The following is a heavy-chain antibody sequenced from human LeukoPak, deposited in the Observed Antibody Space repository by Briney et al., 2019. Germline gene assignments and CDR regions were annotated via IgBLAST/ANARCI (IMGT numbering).Heavy chain of an antibody. CDR3: AKTPGEFGLIIDY. J-gene: IGHJ4*02. Sequence: GGSLRLSCAASGFRFSIYAMTWVRQAPGKGLEWVSSMTSPGNYILYTDSVKGRFTISRDNFRNTLYLQMNSLRVEDTAIYYCAKTPGEFGLIIDYWGRGTLVTVPS. V-gene: IGHV3-23*01. CDR2: MTSPGNYI. D-gene: IGHD3-10*01. CDR1: GFRFSIYA.